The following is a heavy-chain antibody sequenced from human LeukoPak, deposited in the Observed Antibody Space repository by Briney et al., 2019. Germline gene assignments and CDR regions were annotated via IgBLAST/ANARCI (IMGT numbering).Heavy chain of an antibody. CDR3: AKDRGRVTTRGFDY. Sequence: GGSLRLSCAASGFTFDDYAMHWVRQAPGKGLEWVSGISWNSGSIGYADSVKGRFTISRDNAKDSLYLQMNSLRAEDMALYYCAKDRGRVTTRGFDYWGQGTLVTVSS. J-gene: IGHJ4*02. CDR1: GFTFDDYA. V-gene: IGHV3-9*03. D-gene: IGHD4-11*01. CDR2: ISWNSGSI.